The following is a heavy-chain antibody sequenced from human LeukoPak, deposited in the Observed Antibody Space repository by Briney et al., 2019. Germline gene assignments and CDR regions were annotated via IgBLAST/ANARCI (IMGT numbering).Heavy chain of an antibody. D-gene: IGHD3-16*01. J-gene: IGHJ4*02. CDR2: INSDGRST. CDR1: GFTFSSYW. V-gene: IGHV3-74*01. CDR3: ARDSLGIELDY. Sequence: GGSLRLSCAPSGFTFSSYWMHGVRQAPGKGLVWVSRINSDGRSTSYADSVKGRFTISRDNAKNTLYLQMNSLRAEDTAVYYCARDSLGIELDYWGQGTLVTVSS.